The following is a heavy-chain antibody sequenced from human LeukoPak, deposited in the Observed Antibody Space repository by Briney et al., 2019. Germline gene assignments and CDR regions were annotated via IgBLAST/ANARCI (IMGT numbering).Heavy chain of an antibody. Sequence: GGSLRLSCAASGFTFSSYAMSWVRQAPGKGLEWVSAISGSGGSTYYADSVKGRFTISRDNSKNTLYLQTNSLRAEDTAVYYCAKGTILARYSYVTYWGQGTLVTVSS. CDR1: GFTFSSYA. J-gene: IGHJ4*02. CDR2: ISGSGGST. D-gene: IGHD5-18*01. CDR3: AKGTILARYSYVTY. V-gene: IGHV3-23*01.